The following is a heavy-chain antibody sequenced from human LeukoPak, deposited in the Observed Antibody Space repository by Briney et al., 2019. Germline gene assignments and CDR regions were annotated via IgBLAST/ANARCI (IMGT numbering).Heavy chain of an antibody. CDR3: ARGSVSSWYKYYFDY. CDR2: ISAYNGNT. Sequence: ASVKVSCKASGYTFTNYGISWVRQAPGQGPEWMGWISAYNGNTNYAQKLQGRVSMTTDTPTSTAYMELSSLTSDDTAVYYCARGSVSSWYKYYFDYWGQGTLVTVSS. V-gene: IGHV1-18*01. J-gene: IGHJ4*02. CDR1: GYTFTNYG. D-gene: IGHD6-13*01.